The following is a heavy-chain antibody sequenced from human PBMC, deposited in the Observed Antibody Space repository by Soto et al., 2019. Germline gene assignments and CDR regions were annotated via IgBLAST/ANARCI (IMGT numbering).Heavy chain of an antibody. CDR1: GFTLSSYD. V-gene: IGHV3-13*01. CDR3: TRKTPPTGMEV. J-gene: IGHJ6*02. Sequence: EVQLVESGGGLVQPGGSLRLSCAASGFTLSSYDIHWVRQATGEGLAWVSGIGSGGDTHYADSVKGRFIISREDGKNSWYLQMNNLRVGDTAVYYCTRKTPPTGMEVWGQGAMVTVSS. D-gene: IGHD3-9*01. CDR2: IGSGGDT.